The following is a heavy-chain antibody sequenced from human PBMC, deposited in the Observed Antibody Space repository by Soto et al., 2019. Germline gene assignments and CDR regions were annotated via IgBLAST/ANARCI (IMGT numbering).Heavy chain of an antibody. CDR3: ACERHLNSACDAFDL. D-gene: IGHD1-7*01. CDR1: GYNFIAQD. Sequence: QVHLVQSGAEVKKPGASVKVSCMASGYNFIAQDIHWVRQAPGLGLEWMGKMNPNSGGSDYAQGFEGRVTVTRDTSISTVYMELTSLKSDDTAVYYCACERHLNSACDAFDLWGQGTMVIVSS. J-gene: IGHJ3*01. CDR2: MNPNSGGS. V-gene: IGHV1-2*02.